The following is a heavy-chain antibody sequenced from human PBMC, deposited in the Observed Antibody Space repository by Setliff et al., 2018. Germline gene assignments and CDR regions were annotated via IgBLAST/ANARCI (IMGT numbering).Heavy chain of an antibody. CDR1: GGTFSSQG. V-gene: IGHV1-69*05. J-gene: IGHJ3*01. D-gene: IGHD2-21*02. CDR2: IMPIFGTT. CDR3: ARDWFCSGGDCSDVFDF. Sequence: SVKVSCKASGGTFSSQGISWVRQAPGQGLEWMGGIMPIFGTTNYARKFQGRVTITTDTSTGTAYMELRSLTFDDTAVYYCARDWFCSGGDCSDVFDFWGQGTMVTVSS.